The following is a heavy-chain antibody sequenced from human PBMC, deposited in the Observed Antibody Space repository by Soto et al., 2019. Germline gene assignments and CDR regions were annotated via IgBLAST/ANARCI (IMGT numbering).Heavy chain of an antibody. CDR3: ARVQEDYYYYYGMDV. J-gene: IGHJ6*02. CDR2: INHSGST. Sequence: PSETLSLTCAVYGGSFSGYYWSWIRQPPGKGLEWIGEINHSGSTNYNPSLRSRVTISVDTSKTQFSLKLSSVTAADTAVYYCARVQEDYYYYYGMDVWGQGTTVTVSS. V-gene: IGHV4-34*01. CDR1: GGSFSGYY.